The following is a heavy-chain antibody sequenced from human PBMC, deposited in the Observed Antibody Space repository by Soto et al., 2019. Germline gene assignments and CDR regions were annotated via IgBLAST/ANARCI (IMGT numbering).Heavy chain of an antibody. V-gene: IGHV3-7*01. J-gene: IGHJ6*02. CDR2: IKQDGREK. CDR1: GFTFSSHW. CDR3: AAPKNVEWLRFPTNSYGMDV. Sequence: PGGSLRLSCAASGFTFSSHWMTWVRQAPGKGLEWVANIKQDGREKYYADSVKGRFTISRDNAKNLLYLQMNSLRAEDTAVYYCAAPKNVEWLRFPTNSYGMDVWGQGTTVTVSS. D-gene: IGHD5-12*01.